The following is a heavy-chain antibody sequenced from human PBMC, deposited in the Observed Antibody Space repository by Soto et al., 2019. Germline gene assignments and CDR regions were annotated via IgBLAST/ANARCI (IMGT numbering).Heavy chain of an antibody. V-gene: IGHV4-4*07. J-gene: IGHJ5*02. CDR1: GDSVSTYF. Sequence: QVQLQESGPGLVRASETLSLTCTVSGDSVSTYFWSWIRQPAGKGLEWIGRICARGINNCGGGRGSFKYSPSLRSRVTLSIDTSKNQFSLKLSSVTAADTATYYCTKGAGPPCFDPWGQGTLVTVSS. CDR2: ICARGIN. CDR3: TKGAGPPCFDP.